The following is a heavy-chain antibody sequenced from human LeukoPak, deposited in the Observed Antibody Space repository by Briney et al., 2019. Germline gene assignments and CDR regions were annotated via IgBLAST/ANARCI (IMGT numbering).Heavy chain of an antibody. Sequence: GPSLRLSCAASGFTFSSYAMNWVRQAPGKGVEWVANIKQDGSEKDYVDALKGRFTISRDNAKNSLYLQMNSLRAEDTAVYYCARWLELMRNFDWWGQGTLVTVSS. CDR3: ARWLELMRNFDW. D-gene: IGHD5-24*01. V-gene: IGHV3-7*01. J-gene: IGHJ4*02. CDR1: GFTFSSYA. CDR2: IKQDGSEK.